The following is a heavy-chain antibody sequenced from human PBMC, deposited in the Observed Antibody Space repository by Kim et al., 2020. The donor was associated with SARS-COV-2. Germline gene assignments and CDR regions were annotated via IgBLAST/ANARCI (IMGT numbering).Heavy chain of an antibody. CDR3: ATVTYSSSRWGYYYYGMDV. CDR2: ISGSGGST. J-gene: IGHJ6*02. D-gene: IGHD6-13*01. CDR1: GFTFSSYA. V-gene: IGHV3-23*01. Sequence: GGSLRLSCAASGFTFSSYAMSWVRQAPGKGLEWVSAISGSGGSTYYADSVKGRFTISRDNSKNTLYLQMNSLRAEDTAVYYCATVTYSSSRWGYYYYGMDVWGQGTTVTVSS.